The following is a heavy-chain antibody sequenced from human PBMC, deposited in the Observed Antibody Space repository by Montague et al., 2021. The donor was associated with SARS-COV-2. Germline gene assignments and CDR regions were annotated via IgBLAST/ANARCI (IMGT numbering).Heavy chain of an antibody. Sequence: SETLSLTCSVSGASVSTFYWNWIRQPPGKGLEWVGYADSTGTPSYNPSLNSRVTISLDTSSNPFSLRLGSVTAADTAIYYCAGTRGYGYIYHPLDFWSQGTLVTVSS. CDR1: GASVSTFY. CDR3: AGTRGYGYIYHPLDF. CDR2: ADSTGTP. V-gene: IGHV4-4*08. D-gene: IGHD5-18*01. J-gene: IGHJ4*03.